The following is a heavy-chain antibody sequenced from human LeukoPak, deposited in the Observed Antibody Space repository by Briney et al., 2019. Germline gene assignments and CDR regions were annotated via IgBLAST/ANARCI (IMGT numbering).Heavy chain of an antibody. V-gene: IGHV3-23*01. CDR3: AKGSPYYDFWSGYYVAYYFDY. CDR1: GFTFNSYA. CDR2: ISGRGGST. Sequence: GGSLRLFCAASGFTFNSYAMSWVRQAPGEGLEWVSSISGRGGSTYYADSVKGRFTISRDNSKNTLYLQMNSLRAEDTAVYYCAKGSPYYDFWSGYYVAYYFDYWGQGTLVTVSS. D-gene: IGHD3-3*01. J-gene: IGHJ4*02.